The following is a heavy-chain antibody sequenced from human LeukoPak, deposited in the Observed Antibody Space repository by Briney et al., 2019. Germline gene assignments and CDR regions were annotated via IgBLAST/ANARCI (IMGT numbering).Heavy chain of an antibody. Sequence: SETLSLTCIVSGCSISSYYWSWLRQPPGKGLEWIGYIYYSGSTNYNSSLKSRVTMSVDTSQNQCSLKLSSVTAADTAVYYCARLYYDRSGYRLDSWGQGTLVTVSS. CDR2: IYYSGST. J-gene: IGHJ4*02. V-gene: IGHV4-59*12. CDR3: ARLYYDRSGYRLDS. D-gene: IGHD3-22*01. CDR1: GCSISSYY.